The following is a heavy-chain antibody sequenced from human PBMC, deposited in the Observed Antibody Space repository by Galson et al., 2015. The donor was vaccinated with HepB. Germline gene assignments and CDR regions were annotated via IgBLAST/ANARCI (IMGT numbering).Heavy chain of an antibody. V-gene: IGHV1-18*04. CDR1: GYDFNKYG. CDR2: VSGYDGSA. D-gene: IGHD5-24*01. J-gene: IGHJ6*02. CDR3: ARDSRLQLHLNNYYSYGMDV. Sequence: SVKVSCKASGYDFNKYGLSWVRQAPGQGLEWMGWVSGYDGSANYSPKFQARVTMTTQTSTGTAFMEMRSLRSDDTAIYFCARDSRLQLHLNNYYSYGMDVWGQGTAVVVS.